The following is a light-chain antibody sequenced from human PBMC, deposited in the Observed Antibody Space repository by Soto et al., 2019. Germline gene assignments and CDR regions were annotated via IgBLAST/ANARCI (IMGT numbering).Light chain of an antibody. J-gene: IGKJ1*01. CDR3: QQYGSSPWT. CDR2: GAS. V-gene: IGKV3-20*01. Sequence: EIVMTQSPATLSVSPGGRAPLSCRASQTISGTLAWYQRKPGQAPRLLIYGASSRATGIPDRFSGSGSGTDFTLTISRLEPEDFAVYYCQQYGSSPWTFGQGTKVDIK. CDR1: QTISGT.